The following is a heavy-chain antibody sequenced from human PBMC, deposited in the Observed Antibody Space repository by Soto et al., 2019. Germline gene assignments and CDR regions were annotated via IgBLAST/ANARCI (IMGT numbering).Heavy chain of an antibody. V-gene: IGHV3-53*01. CDR1: GFTVSTNY. Sequence: GGSLRLSCAASGFTVSTNYMSWVRQVPGKGLKWVSVINSAGTPYYADSVKGRFTVSRDTSKNTLYLQMSSLRAEDTAVYFCAREKSTMIRGVRYGMDVWGQGTTVTVSS. J-gene: IGHJ6*02. CDR3: AREKSTMIRGVRYGMDV. CDR2: INSAGTP. D-gene: IGHD3-10*01.